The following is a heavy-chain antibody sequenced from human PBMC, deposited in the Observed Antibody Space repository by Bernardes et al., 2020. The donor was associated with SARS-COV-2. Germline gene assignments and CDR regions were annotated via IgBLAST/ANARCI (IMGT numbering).Heavy chain of an antibody. CDR2: IDPSDSYS. Sequence: GESLKISCKGSGYSFSNYWINWVRQMPGKGLEWMGRIDPSDSYSNYSPSFEGHVTMSTDESITTAYLQWTTLRASDTAIYYCAGGPGSFAAWGQGTLVTVSS. J-gene: IGHJ5*02. CDR3: AGGPGSFAA. D-gene: IGHD3-10*01. CDR1: GYSFSNYW. V-gene: IGHV5-10-1*01.